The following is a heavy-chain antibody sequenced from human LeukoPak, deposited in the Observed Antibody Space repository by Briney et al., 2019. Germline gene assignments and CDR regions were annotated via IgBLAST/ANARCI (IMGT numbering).Heavy chain of an antibody. Sequence: PSETLSLTCAVYGGSFSGYYWSWIRQPPGKGLEWIGEINHSGSTNYNPSLKSRVTISVDTSKNQFSPKLSSVTAADTAVYYCARRGGYCSSTSCFNWFDPWGQGTLVTVSS. CDR2: INHSGST. D-gene: IGHD2-2*01. V-gene: IGHV4-34*01. CDR1: GGSFSGYY. CDR3: ARRGGYCSSTSCFNWFDP. J-gene: IGHJ5*02.